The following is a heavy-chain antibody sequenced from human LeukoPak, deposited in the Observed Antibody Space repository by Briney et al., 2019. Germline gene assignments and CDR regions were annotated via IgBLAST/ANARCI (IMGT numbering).Heavy chain of an antibody. V-gene: IGHV4-34*01. CDR3: ARGVDLDVFDI. Sequence: SETLSLTCAVYGGSFSGYYWSWIRQPPGKGLEWIGEINHSGSTNYNPSLKSRVAISLDTSKNQFSLKLSSLTAADTSVYYCARGVDLDVFDIWAQGTMVTVSS. J-gene: IGHJ3*02. D-gene: IGHD3/OR15-3a*01. CDR1: GGSFSGYY. CDR2: INHSGST.